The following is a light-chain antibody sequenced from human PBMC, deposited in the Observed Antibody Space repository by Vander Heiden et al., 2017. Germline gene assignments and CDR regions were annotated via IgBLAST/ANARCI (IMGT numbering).Light chain of an antibody. CDR2: GAS. J-gene: IGKJ1*01. CDR1: QSVSSN. CDR3: QHYNKWPAT. Sequence: EIVMTQYPVTRPVSPGERATLHCRASQSVSSNLAWYQQKLGQAPRLLIYGASTRATGIPARFSGSGSGAEFTLTISSLQSEDFAVYYCQHYNKWPATFGQGTKVEIK. V-gene: IGKV3D-15*01.